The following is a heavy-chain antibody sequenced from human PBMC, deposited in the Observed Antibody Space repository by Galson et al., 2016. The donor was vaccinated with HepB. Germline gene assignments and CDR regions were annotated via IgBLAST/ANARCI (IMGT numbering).Heavy chain of an antibody. CDR1: GFTFSRYW. CDR3: ARDEHYGDYGSYFDS. V-gene: IGHV3-7*01. D-gene: IGHD4-17*01. J-gene: IGHJ4*02. Sequence: SLRLSCAASGFTFSRYWMSWVRQAPGKGLEWVANIKQDGSVKNYVDSVKGRFTISRDNAKDSLCLQMNNLRAEDTAVYYCARDEHYGDYGSYFDSWGQGTLVTVSS. CDR2: IKQDGSVK.